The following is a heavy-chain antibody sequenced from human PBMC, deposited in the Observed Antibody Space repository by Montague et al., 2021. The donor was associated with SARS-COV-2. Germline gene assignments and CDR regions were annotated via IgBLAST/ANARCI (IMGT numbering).Heavy chain of an antibody. CDR1: GGSISSYY. D-gene: IGHD3-22*01. Sequence: SETLSLTCTVSGGSISSYYWGWIRQPRGKGLEWIGYIYYSGSTNSNTSRRSRVTISVDMSKNQFSLNLSSVTAADTAVYYCASDSHYYGSGGHFDYWGQGTLVTVSS. J-gene: IGHJ4*02. V-gene: IGHV4-59*13. CDR3: ASDSHYYGSGGHFDY. CDR2: IYYSGST.